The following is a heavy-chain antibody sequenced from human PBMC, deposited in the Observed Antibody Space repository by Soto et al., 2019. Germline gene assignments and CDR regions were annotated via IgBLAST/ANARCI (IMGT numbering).Heavy chain of an antibody. J-gene: IGHJ5*02. CDR1: GFTFSSYA. CDR3: AKDRLLWFGELSYWFDP. CDR2: ISGSGGST. D-gene: IGHD3-10*01. Sequence: GGSLRLSCAASGFTFSSYAMSWVRQAPGKGLEWVSAISGSGGSTYYADSVKGRFTISRDNSKNTLYLQMNSLRAEDTAVYYCAKDRLLWFGELSYWFDPWGQGTLVTVSS. V-gene: IGHV3-23*01.